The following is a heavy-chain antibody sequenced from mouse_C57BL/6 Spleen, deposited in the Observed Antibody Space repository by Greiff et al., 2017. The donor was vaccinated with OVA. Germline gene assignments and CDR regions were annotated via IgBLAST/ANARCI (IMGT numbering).Heavy chain of an antibody. J-gene: IGHJ2*01. Sequence: VQLQQPGAELVKPGASVKMSCKASGYNFTSYWITWVKQRPGQGLEWIGDIYPGSGSTNYNEKFKSKATLTVDTSSSTANMQLSSLTSEDSAVSYCESPSYGSSYDYWGQGTTLTVSS. CDR3: ESPSYGSSYDY. CDR1: GYNFTSYW. CDR2: IYPGSGST. D-gene: IGHD1-1*01. V-gene: IGHV1-55*01.